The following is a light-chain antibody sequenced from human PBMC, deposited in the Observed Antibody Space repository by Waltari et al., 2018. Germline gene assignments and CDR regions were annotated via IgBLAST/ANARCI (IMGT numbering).Light chain of an antibody. Sequence: EIVLTQSPGTLSLSPGERATLSCRASHRVSSGHLAWYQQRPGQAPRLLIDAASSRVTGIPDRFRGSGSGTDFTLTISRLETEDFAVYYCQQYNNWPLTFGGGTKVEIK. CDR3: QQYNNWPLT. CDR1: HRVSSGH. V-gene: IGKV3-20*01. CDR2: AAS. J-gene: IGKJ4*01.